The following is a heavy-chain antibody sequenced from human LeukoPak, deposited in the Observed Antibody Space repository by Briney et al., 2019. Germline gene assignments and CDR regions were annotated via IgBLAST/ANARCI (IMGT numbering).Heavy chain of an antibody. CDR1: GFTFSSNW. CDR3: TRPQDGYNSIDQ. D-gene: IGHD5-24*01. J-gene: IGHJ4*02. Sequence: GGSLRLSCAASGFTFSSNWMHWVRQAPGKGLVWVSRINSDGSSRSYAESVKGRFTISRDNAKNTLYLQMDSLRAEDTAMYYCTRPQDGYNSIDQWGQGTLVTVSS. CDR2: INSDGSSR. V-gene: IGHV3-74*01.